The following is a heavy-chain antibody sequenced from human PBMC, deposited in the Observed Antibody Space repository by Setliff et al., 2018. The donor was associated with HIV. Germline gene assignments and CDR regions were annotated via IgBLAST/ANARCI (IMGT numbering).Heavy chain of an antibody. D-gene: IGHD1-26*01. CDR2: ISSSDDDT. Sequence: GSLRLSCTASGFSFRNFGMTWVRQAPGKGLERVSSISSSDDDTHYADSLRGRFTVSRDNAKSALYLQMNNLSVDDTAVYYCVRDSAASVWVGASVYYLGFWGQGIQVTVSS. CDR3: VRDSAASVWVGASVYYLGF. CDR1: GFSFRNFG. V-gene: IGHV3-21*01. J-gene: IGHJ4*02.